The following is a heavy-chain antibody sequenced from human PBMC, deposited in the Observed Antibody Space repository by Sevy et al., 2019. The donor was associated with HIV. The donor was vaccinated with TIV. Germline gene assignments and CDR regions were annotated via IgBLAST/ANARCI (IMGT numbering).Heavy chain of an antibody. Sequence: GGSLRLSCAASGFTFSSYAMSWVRQAPGKGLEWVSAISGSGGSTYYADSVKGRFTIYRDNSKNTLYLQMNSLRAEDTAVYYCAKDLGITMVRGVIIRASQYDYWGQGTLVTVSS. D-gene: IGHD3-10*01. J-gene: IGHJ4*02. V-gene: IGHV3-23*01. CDR2: ISGSGGST. CDR1: GFTFSSYA. CDR3: AKDLGITMVRGVIIRASQYDY.